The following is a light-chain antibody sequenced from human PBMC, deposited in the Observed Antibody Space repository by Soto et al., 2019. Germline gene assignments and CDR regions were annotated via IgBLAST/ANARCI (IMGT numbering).Light chain of an antibody. V-gene: IGLV1-40*01. J-gene: IGLJ2*01. Sequence: QAVVTQPPSVSGAPGQRVTISCTGSSSNIGAGYEVHWYQQFPGTAPKPLIYGNNNRPSGVPDRFSGSKSGTSASLAITGLQAEDEADYYCQSYDSSLSVAFGGGTKLTVL. CDR2: GNN. CDR3: QSYDSSLSVA. CDR1: SSNIGAGYE.